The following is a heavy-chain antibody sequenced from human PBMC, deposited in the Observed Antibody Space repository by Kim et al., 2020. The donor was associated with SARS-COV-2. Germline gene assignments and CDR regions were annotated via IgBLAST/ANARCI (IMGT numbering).Heavy chain of an antibody. D-gene: IGHD1-26*01. Sequence: GGSLRLSCAASGFTFSSYGMHWVRQAPGKGLEWVAVISYDGSNKYYADSVKGRFTISRDNSKNTLYLQMNSLRAEDTAVYYCAKDRGKVGATIQDYWGQGTLVTVSS. CDR1: GFTFSSYG. V-gene: IGHV3-30*18. J-gene: IGHJ4*02. CDR2: ISYDGSNK. CDR3: AKDRGKVGATIQDY.